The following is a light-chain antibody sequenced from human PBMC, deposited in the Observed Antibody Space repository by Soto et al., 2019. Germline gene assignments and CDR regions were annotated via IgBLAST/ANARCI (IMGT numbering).Light chain of an antibody. CDR3: QQFGDSPPAFT. CDR1: QSVSSN. J-gene: IGKJ2*01. CDR2: GAS. Sequence: EIVMTQTPATLSVSPGERATLSCRASQSVSSNLAWYQHKPGQAASLLIHGASTRATGIPARFSGSGSGTEFTLTISSLQSEDFAVYYCQQFGDSPPAFTFGQGTKLEI. V-gene: IGKV3-15*01.